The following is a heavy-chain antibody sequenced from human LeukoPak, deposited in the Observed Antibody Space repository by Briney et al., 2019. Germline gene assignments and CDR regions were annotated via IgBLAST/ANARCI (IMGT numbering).Heavy chain of an antibody. CDR3: ARESSGDDAFDI. CDR1: GYTFTSYD. D-gene: IGHD3-22*01. Sequence: GASVKVSCKASGYTFTSYDINWVRQATGQGLEWMGWMNPNSGNTGYAQKFQGRVTMTRNTSISTAYMEQSSLRSEDTAVYYCARESSGDDAFDIWGQGTMVTVSS. J-gene: IGHJ3*02. CDR2: MNPNSGNT. V-gene: IGHV1-8*01.